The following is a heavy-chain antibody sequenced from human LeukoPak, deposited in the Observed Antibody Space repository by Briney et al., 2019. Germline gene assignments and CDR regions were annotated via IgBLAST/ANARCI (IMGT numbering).Heavy chain of an antibody. CDR1: GGSISSSSYY. V-gene: IGHV4-39*01. D-gene: IGHD3-10*01. J-gene: IGHJ4*02. CDR3: ARHEARGSRYFDY. Sequence: SETLSLTCTVSGGSISSSSYYWGWIRQPPGKGLEWIGSIYYSGSTYYNPSLKSRVTISVDTSKNKFSLKLSSVTAADTAVYYCARHEARGSRYFDYWGQGTLVTVSS. CDR2: IYYSGST.